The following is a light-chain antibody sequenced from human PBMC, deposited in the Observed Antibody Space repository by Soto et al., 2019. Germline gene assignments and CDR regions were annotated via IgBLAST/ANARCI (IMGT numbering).Light chain of an antibody. Sequence: QSALPQPRSVSGSPGQSVTISCTGTSSDIGGYDYVSWYQQLPGKAPKLVIYDVSQRPSGVPDHFSGSRSATSASLTITGLQAEDEADYYCQSYDRSLSGSFFGTGTKVTVL. V-gene: IGLV2-11*01. CDR1: SSDIGGYDY. J-gene: IGLJ1*01. CDR3: QSYDRSLSGSF. CDR2: DVS.